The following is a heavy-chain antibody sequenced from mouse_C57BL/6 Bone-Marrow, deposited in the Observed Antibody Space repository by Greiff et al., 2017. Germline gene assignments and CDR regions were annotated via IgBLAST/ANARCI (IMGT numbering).Heavy chain of an antibody. V-gene: IGHV1-42*01. J-gene: IGHJ2*01. CDR3: ARDYYGSSYLDY. CDR1: GYSFTGYY. CDR2: INPSTGGT. Sequence: EVMLVESGPELVKPGASVKISCKASGYSFTGYYMNWVKQSPEKSLEWIGEINPSTGGTTYNQKFKAKATLTVDKSSSTAYMQLKSLTSEDSAVYYCARDYYGSSYLDYWGQGTTLTVSS. D-gene: IGHD1-1*01.